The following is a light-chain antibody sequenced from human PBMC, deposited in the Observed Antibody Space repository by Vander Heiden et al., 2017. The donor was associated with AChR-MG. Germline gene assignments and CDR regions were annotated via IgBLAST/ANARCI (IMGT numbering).Light chain of an antibody. CDR3: QHEGSSLYT. J-gene: IGKJ2*01. Sequence: EIVLTQSPGTLSLSPGERVTLSCRASQTISSSYLSWYQQKTGQAPRLLIYGASSRATDIPVRFSGSGSGTAFTLTISRLEPEDFAVYYCQHEGSSLYTFGQRTKLEIK. CDR2: GAS. CDR1: QTISSSY. V-gene: IGKV3-20*01.